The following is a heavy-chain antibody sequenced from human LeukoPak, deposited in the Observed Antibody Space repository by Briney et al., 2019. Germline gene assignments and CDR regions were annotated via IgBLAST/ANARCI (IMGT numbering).Heavy chain of an antibody. J-gene: IGHJ6*02. CDR1: GFTFSSYS. D-gene: IGHD6-6*01. CDR2: ISSSSSSTI. CDR3: AREYSSLPSV. V-gene: IGHV3-48*01. Sequence: QPGGSLRLSCAASGFTFSSYSMNWVRQAPGKGLEWVSYISSSSSSTIYYADSVKGRFTVSRDNSKNTLYLQMNSLRAEDTAVYYCAREYSSLPSVWGQGTTVTVSS.